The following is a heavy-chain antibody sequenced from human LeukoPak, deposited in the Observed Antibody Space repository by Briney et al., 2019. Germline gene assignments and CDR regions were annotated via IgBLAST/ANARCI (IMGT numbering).Heavy chain of an antibody. V-gene: IGHV3-9*01. CDR2: ISWNSGSI. Sequence: GGSLRLSCAASGFTFDDYAMHWVRQAPGKGLEWVSGISWNSGSIGYADSVKGRFTISRDNSKNTLYLQMNSLRAEDTAVYYCAKGSLPMVRGVINHWGQGTLVTVSS. CDR1: GFTFDDYA. D-gene: IGHD3-10*01. J-gene: IGHJ5*02. CDR3: AKGSLPMVRGVINH.